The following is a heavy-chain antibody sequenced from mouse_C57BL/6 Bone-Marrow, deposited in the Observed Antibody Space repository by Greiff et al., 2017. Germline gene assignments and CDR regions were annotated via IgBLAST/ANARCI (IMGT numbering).Heavy chain of an antibody. V-gene: IGHV14-3*01. D-gene: IGHD1-1*01. J-gene: IGHJ3*01. Sequence: VQLKESVAELVRPGASVKLSCTASGFNIKNTYMHWVKQRPEQGLEWIGRIDPANGNTKYAPKFQGKATITADTSSNTAYLQLSSLTSEDTAIYYCAVDYYGSSPTPFAYWGQGTLVTVSA. CDR2: IDPANGNT. CDR1: GFNIKNTY. CDR3: AVDYYGSSPTPFAY.